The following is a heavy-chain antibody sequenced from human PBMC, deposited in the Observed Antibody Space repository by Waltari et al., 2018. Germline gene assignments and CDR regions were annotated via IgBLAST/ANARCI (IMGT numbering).Heavy chain of an antibody. Sequence: QVQLQESGPGLVKPSETLSLTCSVPGGSISSYYWSWIRQPPGKGLEWIGYIYYSGNTNYNPSLKSRVTISVDTSKNQFSLKLSSVTAADTAVYYCARRGRGSGYTGWGQGTLVTVSS. V-gene: IGHV4-59*08. J-gene: IGHJ4*02. D-gene: IGHD3-3*01. CDR3: ARRGRGSGYTG. CDR2: IYYSGNT. CDR1: GGSISSYY.